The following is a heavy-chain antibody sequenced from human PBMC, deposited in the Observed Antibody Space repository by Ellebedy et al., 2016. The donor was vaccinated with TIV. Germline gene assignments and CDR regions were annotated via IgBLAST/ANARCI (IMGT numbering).Heavy chain of an antibody. V-gene: IGHV3-15*07. Sequence: GESLKISXAASGFTFSNAWMNWVRQAPGKGLEWVGRIKSKTDGGTTAYAAPVKGRFTISRDDSKNTLYLQMNSLKTEDTAVYYCTTDLYGYYRFDYWGQGTLVTVSS. CDR3: TTDLYGYYRFDY. J-gene: IGHJ4*02. D-gene: IGHD4-17*01. CDR2: IKSKTDGGTT. CDR1: GFTFSNAW.